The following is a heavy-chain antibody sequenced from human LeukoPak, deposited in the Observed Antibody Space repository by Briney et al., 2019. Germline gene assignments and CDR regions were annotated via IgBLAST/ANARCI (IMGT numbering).Heavy chain of an antibody. D-gene: IGHD2-15*01. CDR3: ARRSGGSSRAHWVY. CDR1: GGSFSGYY. CDR2: INHSGST. J-gene: IGHJ4*02. Sequence: PSETLSLTCAVYGGSFSGYYWSWIRQPPGKGLEWIGEINHSGSTNYNPSLKSRVTISVDTSKNQFSLKLSSVTAADTAVYYCARRSGGSSRAHWVYWGQGTLVTVSS. V-gene: IGHV4-34*01.